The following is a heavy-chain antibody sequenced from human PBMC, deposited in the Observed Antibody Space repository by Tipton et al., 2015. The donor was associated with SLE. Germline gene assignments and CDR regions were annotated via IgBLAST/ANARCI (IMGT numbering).Heavy chain of an antibody. V-gene: IGHV4-39*07. CDR1: GGSISSSTYY. CDR2: IYYSGST. CDR3: ARHTPPWDYYYYGMDV. Sequence: TLSLTCTVSGGSISSSTYYWGWIRHPPGKGLEWIGNIYYSGSTYYNPSLKSRVTISVDTSKNQFSLKLSSVTAADTAVYYCARHTPPWDYYYYGMDVWGQGTTVTVSS. J-gene: IGHJ6*02. D-gene: IGHD3-16*01.